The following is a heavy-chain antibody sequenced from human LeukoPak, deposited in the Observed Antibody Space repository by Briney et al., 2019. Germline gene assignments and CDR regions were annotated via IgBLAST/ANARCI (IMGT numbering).Heavy chain of an antibody. D-gene: IGHD6-13*01. CDR1: GGSLSVYY. CDR2: INHSGST. V-gene: IGHV4-34*01. J-gene: IGHJ4*02. Sequence: PSETLSLSCAVSGGSLSVYYWSWIRHPPREGVGWFVEINHSGSTNYNPSLKSRLTTSADTSRNQFSLKVSSVTAADTAVYYCARSERSGIYFDYWGQGTLVTVSS. CDR3: ARSERSGIYFDY.